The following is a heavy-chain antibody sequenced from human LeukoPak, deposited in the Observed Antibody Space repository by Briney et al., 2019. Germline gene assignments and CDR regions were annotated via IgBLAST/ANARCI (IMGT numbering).Heavy chain of an antibody. J-gene: IGHJ6*02. D-gene: IGHD5-24*01. V-gene: IGHV3-33*01. CDR1: GFTFSSYG. Sequence: GGSLRLSCAASGFTFSSYGMHWVRQAPGKGLELVAVIWYDGSNKYYADSVKGRFTISRDNSKNTLYLQMNSLRAEDTAVYYCARDQSGDGSLGGMDVWGQGTTVTVSS. CDR3: ARDQSGDGSLGGMDV. CDR2: IWYDGSNK.